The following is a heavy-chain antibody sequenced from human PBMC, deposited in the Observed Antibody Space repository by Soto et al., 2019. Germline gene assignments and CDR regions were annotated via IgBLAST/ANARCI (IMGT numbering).Heavy chain of an antibody. CDR3: ACDRVGANGFDY. CDR1: GFSLSTSGVG. CDR2: IYWDDDK. V-gene: IGHV2-5*02. D-gene: IGHD1-26*01. J-gene: IGHJ4*02. Sequence: SGPTLVNPTQTLTLTCTFSGFSLSTSGVGVGWIRQPPGKALEWLALIYWDDDKRYSPSLKSRLTITKDTSKNQVVLTMTNMDPVDTATFYCACDRVGANGFDYWGQGTLVTVSS.